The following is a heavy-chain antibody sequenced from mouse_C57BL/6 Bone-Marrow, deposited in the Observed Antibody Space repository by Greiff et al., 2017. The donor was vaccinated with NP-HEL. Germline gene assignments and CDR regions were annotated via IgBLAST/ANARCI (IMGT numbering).Heavy chain of an antibody. Sequence: EVQLMESGGGLVQPGGSLKLSCAASGFTFSDYGMAWVRQAPRQGPEWVAFISTLAYSIYYADTVPGRFTITRENAKNTLYLEMSSLTSEDTAMYYCARRVYGSGAMDYWGQGTAVTVSA. CDR1: GFTFSDYG. D-gene: IGHD1-1*01. CDR3: ARRVYGSGAMDY. V-gene: IGHV5-15*01. CDR2: ISTLAYSI. J-gene: IGHJ4*01.